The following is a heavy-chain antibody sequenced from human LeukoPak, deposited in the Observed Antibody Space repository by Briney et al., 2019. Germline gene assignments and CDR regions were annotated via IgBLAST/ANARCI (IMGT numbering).Heavy chain of an antibody. V-gene: IGHV3-33*08. CDR2: IWYDGSNK. Sequence: GGSLRLSCAASGFTVSSNYMSWVRQAPGKGLEWVAVIWYDGSNKYYADSVKGRFTISRDNSKNTLYLQMNSLRAEDTAVYYCARDSATYFDYWGQGTLVTVSS. CDR3: ARDSATYFDY. J-gene: IGHJ4*02. D-gene: IGHD1-1*01. CDR1: GFTVSSNY.